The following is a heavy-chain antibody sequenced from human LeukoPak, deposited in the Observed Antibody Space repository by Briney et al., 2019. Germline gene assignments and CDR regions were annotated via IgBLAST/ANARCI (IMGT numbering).Heavy chain of an antibody. Sequence: ASVKVSCKASGYTFTGYYMHWVRQAPGQGLEWMGWINPNSGGTNYAQKFQGRVTMTRDTSISTAYMELSRLRSEDTAVYYCATLGSSSSYYYYYYGMDVWGQGTTVTVSS. CDR1: GYTFTGYY. D-gene: IGHD6-6*01. CDR3: ATLGSSSSYYYYYYGMDV. V-gene: IGHV1-2*02. J-gene: IGHJ6*02. CDR2: INPNSGGT.